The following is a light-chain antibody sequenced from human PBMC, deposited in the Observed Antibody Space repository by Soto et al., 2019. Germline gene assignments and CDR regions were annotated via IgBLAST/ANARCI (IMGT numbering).Light chain of an antibody. V-gene: IGKV3-20*01. CDR1: QSFSSHF. CDR2: GTS. Sequence: IVLTQSPGTLSLSPGDRASLSFRSSQSFSSHFLAWYQQKPGQAPRLLIHGTSSRATGIPDRFSASGSGTDFSLTISRLEPEDFAVYYCQQYGSSPQTFGQGTKVDIK. J-gene: IGKJ1*01. CDR3: QQYGSSPQT.